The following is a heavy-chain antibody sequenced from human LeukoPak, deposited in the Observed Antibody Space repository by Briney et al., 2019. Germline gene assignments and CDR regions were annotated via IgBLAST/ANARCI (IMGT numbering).Heavy chain of an antibody. Sequence: SETLSLTCAVSGDSITNTWWSWVRQPPGKGLEWIGETSLTEYTKYNPSLMSRVTISVDQSKNQFFLNLNSVTAADTAVYYCARHSGHTFDYWGQGSLVTVSS. V-gene: IGHV4-4*02. CDR2: TSLTEYT. D-gene: IGHD1-26*01. J-gene: IGHJ4*02. CDR1: GDSITNTW. CDR3: ARHSGHTFDY.